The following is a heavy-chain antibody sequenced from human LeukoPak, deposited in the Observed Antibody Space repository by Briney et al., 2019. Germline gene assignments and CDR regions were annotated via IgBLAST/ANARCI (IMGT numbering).Heavy chain of an antibody. Sequence: GGSLRLSCAASGFTFSHYGMHWVRQPPGTGLEWVAVIWSDGSDKYYAKSVKGRFTISRDNSKNSLLLQMNSLRAEDTAVYYCAKDAQRGFDYSNSLQNWGQGILVTVSS. CDR2: IWSDGSDK. V-gene: IGHV3-33*06. D-gene: IGHD4-11*01. CDR1: GFTFSHYG. J-gene: IGHJ1*01. CDR3: AKDAQRGFDYSNSLQN.